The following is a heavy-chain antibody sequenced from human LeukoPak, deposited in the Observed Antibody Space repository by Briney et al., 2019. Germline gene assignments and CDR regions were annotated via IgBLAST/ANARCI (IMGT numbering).Heavy chain of an antibody. CDR2: IIPILGIT. CDR1: GGTFSSFA. J-gene: IGHJ4*02. Sequence: ASVKVSCKASGGTFSSFAISWVRQAPGQGLEWMGRIIPILGITNYAQKFQDRVTITADKSTSTAYMELSSLRSEDTAVYYCASNNRLPAPAPGDYWGQGTLVTVSS. CDR3: ASNNRLPAPAPGDY. V-gene: IGHV1-69*04. D-gene: IGHD1/OR15-1a*01.